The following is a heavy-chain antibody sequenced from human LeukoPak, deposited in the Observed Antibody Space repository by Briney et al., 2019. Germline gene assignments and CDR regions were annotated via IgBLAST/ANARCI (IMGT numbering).Heavy chain of an antibody. CDR2: ISYDGSNK. Sequence: PGRSLRLSCAASGFTFSDYGVHWVRQAPSKGLEWVAVISYDGSNKYYADSVKGRFTISRDTSKNTVYLQMNSLKAEDTAIYFCAKDVVWYTVYFGLDVWGQGTTVTVSS. CDR1: GFTFSDYG. D-gene: IGHD2-8*01. V-gene: IGHV3-30*18. J-gene: IGHJ6*02. CDR3: AKDVVWYTVYFGLDV.